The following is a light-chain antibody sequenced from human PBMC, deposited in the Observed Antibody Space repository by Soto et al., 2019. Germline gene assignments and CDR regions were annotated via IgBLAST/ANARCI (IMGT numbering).Light chain of an antibody. CDR2: ATS. J-gene: IGKJ2*01. V-gene: IGKV3-20*01. CDR1: QSVSSTF. Sequence: EIVLTQSPGTLSLSPGERATLSCRASQSVSSTFLAWYQHRPGQAPRLLIYATSSRATGIPDRISGSGSGTDFTLTISRLEPEDFAVYYCQQYANSPYTFGQGTKLEI. CDR3: QQYANSPYT.